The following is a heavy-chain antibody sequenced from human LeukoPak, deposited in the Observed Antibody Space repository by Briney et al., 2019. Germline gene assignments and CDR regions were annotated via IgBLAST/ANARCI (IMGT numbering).Heavy chain of an antibody. CDR1: GYTFTSYY. Sequence: ASVTVSCKASGYTFTSYYMHWVRQAPGQGLEWMGIINPSGGSTSYAQKFQGRVTTTRDTSTSTVYMELSSLRSEDTAVYYCARDALGGSSLDYWGQGTLVTVSS. CDR2: INPSGGST. J-gene: IGHJ4*02. CDR3: ARDALGGSSLDY. V-gene: IGHV1-46*01. D-gene: IGHD1-26*01.